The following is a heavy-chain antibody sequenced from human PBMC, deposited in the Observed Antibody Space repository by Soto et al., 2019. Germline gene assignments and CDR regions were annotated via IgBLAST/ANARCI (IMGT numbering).Heavy chain of an antibody. V-gene: IGHV5-51*01. CDR3: ARYYGSGPYYCYYMDV. Sequence: GESLKISCKGSGYSSTSYWIGWVRLMPGKGLEWMGIIYPGDSDTRYSPSFQGQVTISADKSISTAYLQWSSLKASDTAMYYCARYYGSGPYYCYYMDVWGKGTTVTGSS. CDR2: IYPGDSDT. CDR1: GYSSTSYW. D-gene: IGHD3-10*01. J-gene: IGHJ6*03.